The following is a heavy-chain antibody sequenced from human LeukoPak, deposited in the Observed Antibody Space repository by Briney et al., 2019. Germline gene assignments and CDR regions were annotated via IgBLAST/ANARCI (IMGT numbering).Heavy chain of an antibody. Sequence: ASVKVSCRASGGTFSSYAISWVRQAPGQGLEWMGRIIPIFGTANYAQKFQGRVTITTDESTGTAYMELSSLRSEDTAVYYCARQGDLTTVTYDYWGQGTLVTVSS. CDR1: GGTFSSYA. J-gene: IGHJ4*02. D-gene: IGHD4-17*01. CDR3: ARQGDLTTVTYDY. CDR2: IIPIFGTA. V-gene: IGHV1-69*05.